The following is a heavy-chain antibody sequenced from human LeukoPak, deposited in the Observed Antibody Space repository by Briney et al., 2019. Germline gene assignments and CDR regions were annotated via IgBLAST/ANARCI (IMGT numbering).Heavy chain of an antibody. CDR2: INPNSGGT. J-gene: IGHJ4*02. CDR1: GYTFTGYY. CDR3: ARVARSSGWYYFDY. V-gene: IGHV1-2*06. D-gene: IGHD6-19*01. Sequence: ASVKVSCKASGYTFTGYYMHWVRQAPGQGLEWMGRINPNSGGTNYAQKFQGRVTMTRDTSISTAYMELSRLRSDHTAVYYCARVARSSGWYYFDYWGQGTLVTVSS.